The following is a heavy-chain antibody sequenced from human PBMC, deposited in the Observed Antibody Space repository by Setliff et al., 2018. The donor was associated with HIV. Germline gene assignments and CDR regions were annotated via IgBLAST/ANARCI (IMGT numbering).Heavy chain of an antibody. V-gene: IGHV3-48*04. CDR2: IGSSNHGI. J-gene: IGHJ6*03. Sequence: GGSLRLSCAASGFNFRSYGMTWVRQAPGKGLDWVAHIGSSNHGIHYTASVQGRFTVSRDNANNLLFLQMNNLRAEDTAVYYCAREDNWYSAFYYMDVWGKGTTVTVSS. D-gene: IGHD1-1*01. CDR1: GFNFRSYG. CDR3: AREDNWYSAFYYMDV.